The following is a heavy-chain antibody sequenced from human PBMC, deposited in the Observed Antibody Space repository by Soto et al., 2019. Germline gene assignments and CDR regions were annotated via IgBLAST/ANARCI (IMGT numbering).Heavy chain of an antibody. Sequence: QITLKESGPTLVKPTQTLTLTCTFSGFSLSTSGVGVGWIRQPPGKALEWLALIYWDDDKRYSPSLKSRLTITKDTSKSQVVLTMTNMDPVDTATYYCAHRGYSYGSRWFDPWGQGTLVTVSS. CDR2: IYWDDDK. CDR3: AHRGYSYGSRWFDP. D-gene: IGHD5-18*01. J-gene: IGHJ5*02. V-gene: IGHV2-5*02. CDR1: GFSLSTSGVG.